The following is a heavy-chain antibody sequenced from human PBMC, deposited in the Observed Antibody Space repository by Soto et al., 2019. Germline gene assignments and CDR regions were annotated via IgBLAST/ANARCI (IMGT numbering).Heavy chain of an antibody. V-gene: IGHV1-2*04. CDR2: INPNSGGT. CDR3: ARRYRSDSSGHYDY. J-gene: IGHJ4*02. Sequence: ASVKVSCKASGYTFTGYYMRWVRQAPGQGLEWMGWINPNSGGTNYAQKFQGWVTMTRDTSISTAYLQWSSLKASDTAMYYCARRYRSDSSGHYDYWGQGTLVTVSS. CDR1: GYTFTGYY. D-gene: IGHD6-19*01.